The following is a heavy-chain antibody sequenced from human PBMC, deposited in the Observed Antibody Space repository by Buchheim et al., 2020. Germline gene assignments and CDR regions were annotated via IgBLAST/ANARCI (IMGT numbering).Heavy chain of an antibody. CDR1: GFTFSSYE. CDR2: MSSSGSAI. J-gene: IGHJ4*02. CDR3: ASADSSGYYLLI. V-gene: IGHV3-48*03. Sequence: EVQLVESGGGLVQPGGSLRLSCAASGFTFSSYEMNWVRQAPGKGLEWVSYMSSSGSAIYYADSVKGRFTISRANAKNSMCLQMNSLRAEDTAVYYCASADSSGYYLLIWGQGTL. D-gene: IGHD3-22*01.